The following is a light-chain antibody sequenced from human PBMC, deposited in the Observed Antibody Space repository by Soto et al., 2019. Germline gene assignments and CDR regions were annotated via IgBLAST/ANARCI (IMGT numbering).Light chain of an antibody. Sequence: DIQMTQSPSTLSASVGEGVTITCRARQNISNWLAWYQQKPGKAPNLLIYKASNLESGVPSRFSGSGSGTEFTLTITSLQPDDFATYYCQQFHDPWTFGQGTKVEIK. J-gene: IGKJ1*01. V-gene: IGKV1-5*03. CDR3: QQFHDPWT. CDR1: QNISNW. CDR2: KAS.